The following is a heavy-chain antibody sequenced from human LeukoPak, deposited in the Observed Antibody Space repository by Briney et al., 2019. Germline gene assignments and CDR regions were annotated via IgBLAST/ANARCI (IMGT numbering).Heavy chain of an antibody. Sequence: SETLSLTCTVSGGSISSSSYYWGWIRQPPGKGLEWLGSIYYSGSTYYNPSLKSRVTISVDTSKNQFSLKLSSVTAADTAVYYCARQSYYDSRNWFDPWGQGTLVTVSS. J-gene: IGHJ5*02. CDR1: GGSISSSSYY. V-gene: IGHV4-39*01. CDR3: ARQSYYDSRNWFDP. CDR2: IYYSGST. D-gene: IGHD3-22*01.